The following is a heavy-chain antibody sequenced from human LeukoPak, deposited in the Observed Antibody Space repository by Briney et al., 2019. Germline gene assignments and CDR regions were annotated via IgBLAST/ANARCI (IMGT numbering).Heavy chain of an antibody. J-gene: IGHJ5*02. CDR3: ARKYPDHWFDP. V-gene: IGHV4-30-4*01. D-gene: IGHD6-6*01. CDR2: IFYLGST. CDR1: GGSISSGNYY. Sequence: SETLSLTCTVSGGSISSGNYYWSWIRQPPGKGLEWIGYIFYLGSTYYNPSLKSRVSISVNTFKNQFSLKLTAVTAADTAVYYCARKYPDHWFDPWGQGTLVSVSS.